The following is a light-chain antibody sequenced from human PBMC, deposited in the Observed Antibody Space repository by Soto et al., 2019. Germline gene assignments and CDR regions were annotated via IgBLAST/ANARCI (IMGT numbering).Light chain of an antibody. CDR3: QHLDSYPIT. V-gene: IGKV1-9*01. CDR2: AAS. J-gene: IGKJ5*01. CDR1: QGISNY. Sequence: DIQLTQSPSFLSASVGDRVTITCRASQGISNYVLWYQQKPGKAPKLLIYAASTLQSGVASRFSGSGSGTEVTLTISSLQPEDFAIYYWQHLDSYPITFGQGTRLEI.